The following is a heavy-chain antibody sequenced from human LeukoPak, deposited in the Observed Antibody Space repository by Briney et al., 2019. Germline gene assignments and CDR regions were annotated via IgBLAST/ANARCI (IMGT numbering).Heavy chain of an antibody. CDR3: AKQLGYCSDGSCYFPY. Sequence: GGSLRLSCAASGFTFSSSAMSWVRQAPGKGLEWVSAISNNGGYTYYADSVQGRFTISRDNSKSTLCLQMNSLRAEDTAVYYCAKQLGYCSDGSCYFPYWAQGTLVTVSS. D-gene: IGHD2-15*01. CDR1: GFTFSSSA. V-gene: IGHV3-23*01. J-gene: IGHJ4*02. CDR2: ISNNGGYT.